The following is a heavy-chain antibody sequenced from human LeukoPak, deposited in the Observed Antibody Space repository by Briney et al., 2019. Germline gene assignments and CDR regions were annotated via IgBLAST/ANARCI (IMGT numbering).Heavy chain of an antibody. D-gene: IGHD3-3*01. CDR2: ISSSSTTI. CDR3: ATFRFLGT. Sequence: GGSLRLSCAASGFAFNTYSMNWVRQAPGKGLEWVSFISSSSTTIYYAASVKGRFTISRDNVKNSLYLQMNSLRAEDTAIYYCATFRFLGTWGQGTMVTVSP. V-gene: IGHV3-48*04. J-gene: IGHJ3*01. CDR1: GFAFNTYS.